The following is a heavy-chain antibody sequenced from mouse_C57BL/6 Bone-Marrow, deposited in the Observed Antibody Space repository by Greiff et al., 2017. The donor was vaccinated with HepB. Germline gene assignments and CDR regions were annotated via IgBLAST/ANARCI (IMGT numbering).Heavy chain of an antibody. D-gene: IGHD2-4*01. J-gene: IGHJ4*01. CDR3: ARQIYYDYPYYYAMDY. Sequence: VKLQQSGPELVKPGASVKISCKASGYAFSSSWMNWVKQRPGKGLEWIGRIYPGDGDTNYNGKFKGKATLTADKSSSTAYMQLSSLTSEDSAVYFCARQIYYDYPYYYAMDYWGQGTSVTVSS. V-gene: IGHV1-82*01. CDR2: IYPGDGDT. CDR1: GYAFSSSW.